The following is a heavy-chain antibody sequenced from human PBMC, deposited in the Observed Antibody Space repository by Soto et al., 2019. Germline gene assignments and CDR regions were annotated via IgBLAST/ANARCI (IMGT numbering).Heavy chain of an antibody. J-gene: IGHJ5*02. D-gene: IGHD4-4*01. CDR2: VYYSGST. Sequence: SETLSLTCSVSGGSIANYYWSWIRQPPGKGLEWIGYVYYSGSTNYNPSLKSRGTMSVDTSRNLFSLKLTSVTAADTAMYYCARNIHDYKWRNWVDPWGAGTLVTVSS. CDR1: GGSIANYY. CDR3: ARNIHDYKWRNWVDP. V-gene: IGHV4-59*01.